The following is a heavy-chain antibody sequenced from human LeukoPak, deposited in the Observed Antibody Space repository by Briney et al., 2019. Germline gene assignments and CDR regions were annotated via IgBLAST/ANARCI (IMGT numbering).Heavy chain of an antibody. J-gene: IGHJ4*02. V-gene: IGHV3-21*01. CDR3: AAGSRGDCGDYY. CDR1: GFTFSSYS. D-gene: IGHD4-17*01. Sequence: GGSLRLSCAASGFTFSSYSMNWVRQAPGKGLEWVSSISSSSSYIYYADSVKGRFTISRDNAKNSLYLQMNSLRAEDTAVYYCAAGSRGDCGDYYWGQGTLVTVSS. CDR2: ISSSSSYI.